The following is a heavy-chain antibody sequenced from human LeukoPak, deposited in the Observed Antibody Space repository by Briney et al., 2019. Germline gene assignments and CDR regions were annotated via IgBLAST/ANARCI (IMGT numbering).Heavy chain of an antibody. V-gene: IGHV3-66*01. Sequence: GGSLRLSCAASGFTFSSYAIHWVRQAPGKGLEWVSVIYSGGSTYYADSVKGRFTISRDNSKNTLYLQMNSLRAEDTAVYYCARDPHGGDWFDPWGQGTLVTVSS. D-gene: IGHD3-10*01. CDR2: IYSGGST. J-gene: IGHJ5*02. CDR3: ARDPHGGDWFDP. CDR1: GFTFSSYA.